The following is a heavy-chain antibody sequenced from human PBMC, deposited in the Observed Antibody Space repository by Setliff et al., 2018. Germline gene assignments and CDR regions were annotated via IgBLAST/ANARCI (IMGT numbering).Heavy chain of an antibody. D-gene: IGHD2-15*01. Sequence: PGGSLRLSCAASGFTFSSYGMHWVRQAPGKGLEWVSSISSSSSYIYYADSVKGRFTISRDNAKNSLYLQMNSLRAEDTAVYYCARESVAATYNWFDPWGQGTLVTVSS. J-gene: IGHJ5*02. CDR3: ARESVAATYNWFDP. CDR2: ISSSSSYI. V-gene: IGHV3-21*01. CDR1: GFTFSSYG.